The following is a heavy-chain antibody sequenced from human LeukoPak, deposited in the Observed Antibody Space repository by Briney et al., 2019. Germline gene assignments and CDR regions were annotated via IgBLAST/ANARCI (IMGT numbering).Heavy chain of an antibody. Sequence: ASVKVSCKTSGYTFTGYHVHWVRQAPGQGLGWMGWFNANSGGTKYAQKFQGRVTMTRDTSIGTDYMELTSLISDDTAVYYCARDPYDGNYYFDYWGQGTLVTVAS. J-gene: IGHJ4*02. CDR1: GYTFTGYH. V-gene: IGHV1-2*02. CDR3: ARDPYDGNYYFDY. CDR2: FNANSGGT. D-gene: IGHD3-3*01.